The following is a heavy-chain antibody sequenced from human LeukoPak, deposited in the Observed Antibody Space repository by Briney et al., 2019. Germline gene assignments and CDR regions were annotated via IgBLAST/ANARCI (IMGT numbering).Heavy chain of an antibody. CDR2: IYYSGST. CDR1: GGSISSYY. V-gene: IGHV4-59*01. D-gene: IGHD3-16*01. J-gene: IGHJ5*02. Sequence: SETLSLTCTVSGGSISSYYWSWIRQPPGKGLEWIGYIYYSGSTNYNPSLKSRVTISVDTSKNQFSLKLSSVTAADTAVYYCAGVAYRAPFDPWGQGTLVTVSS. CDR3: AGVAYRAPFDP.